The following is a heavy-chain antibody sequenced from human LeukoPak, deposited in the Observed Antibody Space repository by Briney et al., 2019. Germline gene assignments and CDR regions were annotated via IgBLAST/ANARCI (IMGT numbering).Heavy chain of an antibody. CDR2: VYNTGST. CDR3: ARDLLGDYGTFDI. J-gene: IGHJ3*02. D-gene: IGHD4-17*01. V-gene: IGHV4-4*07. CDR1: GGSITTHY. Sequence: PSETLSLTCTVSGGSITTHYWSWIRQPAGREVEWIGRVYNTGSTKYNPSPESRVTMSVDTSSNRFSLRLRSVTAADTAVYYCARDLLGDYGTFDIWGQGAMVTVSS.